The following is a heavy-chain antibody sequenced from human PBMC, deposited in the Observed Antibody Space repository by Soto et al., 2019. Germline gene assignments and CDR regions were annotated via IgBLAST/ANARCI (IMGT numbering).Heavy chain of an antibody. D-gene: IGHD2-8*01. Sequence: SETLSLTCTVSGVSITSSSSDYWGWIRQPPGKGLEWIGSIYYSGTTYYNPSLKGRVTISVDTSKKQFSLKLSSVTAADTAVYYCARRLDNGGPDYWGQGPLVTVSS. CDR2: IYYSGTT. V-gene: IGHV4-39*01. CDR1: GVSITSSSSDY. J-gene: IGHJ4*02. CDR3: ARRLDNGGPDY.